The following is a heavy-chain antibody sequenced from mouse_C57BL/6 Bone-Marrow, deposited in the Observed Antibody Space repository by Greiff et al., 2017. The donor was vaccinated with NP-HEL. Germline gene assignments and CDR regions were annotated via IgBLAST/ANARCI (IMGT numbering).Heavy chain of an antibody. D-gene: IGHD1-1*01. CDR2: IDPSDSET. CDR1: GYTFTSYW. V-gene: IGHV1-52*01. CDR3: PPPLYYGSSQYYFDS. J-gene: IGHJ2*01. Sequence: QVQLQQPGAELVRPGSSVKLSCKASGYTFTSYWMHWVKQRPIQGLEWIGNIDPSDSETHYNQKFKDKATLTVDKSSSTAYMQLSSLTSEDSAVYYCPPPLYYGSSQYYFDSCRQGTTLTVSS.